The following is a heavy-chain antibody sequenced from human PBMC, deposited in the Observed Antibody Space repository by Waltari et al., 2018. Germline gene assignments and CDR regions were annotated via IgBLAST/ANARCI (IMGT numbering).Heavy chain of an antibody. Sequence: QVQLQESGPGLVKPSETLSLTCAVSGYSISSGYYWGWIRQPPGKGLEWIGSIYHSGSTYYNPSLKSRVTISADTSKNQFSLKLSSVTAADTAVYYCALTYDNSADFDYWGQGTLVTVSS. CDR1: GYSISSGYY. J-gene: IGHJ4*02. D-gene: IGHD3-10*01. CDR3: ALTYDNSADFDY. V-gene: IGHV4-38-2*01. CDR2: IYHSGST.